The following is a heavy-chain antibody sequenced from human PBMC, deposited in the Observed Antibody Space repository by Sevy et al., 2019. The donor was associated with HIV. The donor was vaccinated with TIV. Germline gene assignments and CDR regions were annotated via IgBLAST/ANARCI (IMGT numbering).Heavy chain of an antibody. CDR3: ARAALTSGYLYYFDY. V-gene: IGHV3-30*04. Sequence: GGSLRLSCAASGFTFSNYPMHWVRQAPGKGLEWVAVISYDGSTTDYADSLKGRFTISRDTSKSTLYLQVNSLRAEDAAVYYCARAALTSGYLYYFDYWGQGTLVTVSS. D-gene: IGHD3-22*01. J-gene: IGHJ4*02. CDR2: ISYDGSTT. CDR1: GFTFSNYP.